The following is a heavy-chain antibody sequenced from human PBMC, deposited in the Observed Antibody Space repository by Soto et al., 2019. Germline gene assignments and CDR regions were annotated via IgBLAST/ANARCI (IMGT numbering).Heavy chain of an antibody. Sequence: PSETLSLTCTVSGVSISSSSYYWGWIRQPPGKGLEWIGSIYYSGSTYYNPSLKSRVTISVDTSKNQFSLKLSSVTAADTAAYYCARNIAQVENWIDLWGQRTLVTVSS. CDR3: ARNIAQVENWIDL. V-gene: IGHV4-39*01. D-gene: IGHD1-26*01. CDR2: IYYSGST. J-gene: IGHJ5*02. CDR1: GVSISSSSYY.